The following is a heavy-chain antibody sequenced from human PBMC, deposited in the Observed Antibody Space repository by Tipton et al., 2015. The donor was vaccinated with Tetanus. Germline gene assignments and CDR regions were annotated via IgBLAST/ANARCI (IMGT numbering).Heavy chain of an antibody. CDR1: GFTFSNYW. Sequence: SLRLSCAVSGFTFSNYWMDWVRQAPGKGLEWVASVNTDGSEEYYLDSVRGRFTISRDNARNSLSLQMNSLSTEDTAVYYCARGMRYFDFWGQGTLVTVSS. CDR2: VNTDGSEE. V-gene: IGHV3-7*01. J-gene: IGHJ4*02. CDR3: ARGMRYFDF.